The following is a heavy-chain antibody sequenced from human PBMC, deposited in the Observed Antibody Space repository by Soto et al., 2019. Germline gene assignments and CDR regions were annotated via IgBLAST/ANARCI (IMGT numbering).Heavy chain of an antibody. CDR2: INPNSGGT. V-gene: IGHV1-2*04. CDR3: ARDWRYYDSSGYYYYYGMDV. D-gene: IGHD3-22*01. J-gene: IGHJ6*02. CDR1: GYTFTGYY. Sequence: ASVKVSCKASGYTFTGYYMHWVRQAPGQGLEWMGWINPNSGGTNYAQKFQCWVTMTRDTSISTAYMELSRLRSDDTAVYYCARDWRYYDSSGYYYYYGMDVWGQGTTVTVSS.